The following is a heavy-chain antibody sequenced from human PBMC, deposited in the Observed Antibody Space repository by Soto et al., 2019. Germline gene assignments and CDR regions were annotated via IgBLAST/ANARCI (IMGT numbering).Heavy chain of an antibody. V-gene: IGHV2-5*01. J-gene: IGHJ5*02. Sequence: QITLKESGPTLVKPTQTLTLTCTFSGFSFSTPGVGVGWIRQPPGEALEWLALIYWNDDRCYSPSLRSRLTITKDTSKNQVVLTMTNMDPVDTATYYCVSGSFPNWFDPWGRGILVTASS. D-gene: IGHD3-10*01. CDR3: VSGSFPNWFDP. CDR2: IYWNDDR. CDR1: GFSFSTPGVG.